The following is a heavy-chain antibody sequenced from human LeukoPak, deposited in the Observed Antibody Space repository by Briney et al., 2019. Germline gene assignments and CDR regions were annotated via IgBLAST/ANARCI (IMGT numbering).Heavy chain of an antibody. CDR3: ASDQRYAFDY. V-gene: IGHV3-48*02. CDR1: GFSFTDYP. D-gene: IGHD3-9*01. J-gene: IGHJ4*02. CDR2: IRTSAEGANYA. Sequence: GGSLRLSCATSGFSFTDYPMNWVRQAPGKGLEWVSNIRTSAEGANYAYYADSGKGRVTTSRDDAKNTLYLHMNSLRDDDTAVYYCASDQRYAFDYWGQGILVTVSS.